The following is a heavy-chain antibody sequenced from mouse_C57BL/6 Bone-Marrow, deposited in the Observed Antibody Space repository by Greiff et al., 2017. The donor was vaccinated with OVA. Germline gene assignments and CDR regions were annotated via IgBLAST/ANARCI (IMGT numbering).Heavy chain of an antibody. CDR1: GFNIKDDY. CDR2: IDPENGDT. Sequence: EVQLQQSGAELVRPGASVKLSCTASGFNIKDDYMHWVKQRPEQGLEWIGWIDPENGDTEYASKFQGKATITADTSSNTAYLQLSSLTSEDTAIYYCARDSSGYDAWFAYWGQGTLVTVSA. CDR3: ARDSSGYDAWFAY. V-gene: IGHV14-4*01. J-gene: IGHJ3*01. D-gene: IGHD3-2*02.